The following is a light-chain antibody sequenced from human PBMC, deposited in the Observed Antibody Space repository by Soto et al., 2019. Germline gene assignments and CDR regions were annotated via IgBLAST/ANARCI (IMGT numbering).Light chain of an antibody. CDR2: DVS. CDR1: SSDVGGYNY. CDR3: SSYTSSSTLYV. J-gene: IGLJ1*01. V-gene: IGLV2-14*01. Sequence: LTQPASVSGSPGQSITISCTGTSSDVGGYNYVSWYQQHPGKAPKLMICDVSNRPSGVSNRFSGSKSGNTASLTISWVQAEDEADYYCSSYTSSSTLYVFGTGTKVTVL.